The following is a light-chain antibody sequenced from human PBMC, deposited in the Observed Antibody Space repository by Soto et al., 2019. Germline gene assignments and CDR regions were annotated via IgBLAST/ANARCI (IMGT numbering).Light chain of an antibody. J-gene: IGKJ4*01. CDR3: QQRSVWPLS. Sequence: TQFPATLSLSPGDGATLSCRASQSVSSYLAWYQQKRGQAPRLLIYDSSNRATGIPARFSGSGSGTDFSLIISSLEPEDFAVYYCQQRSVWPLSFGGGTKVDIK. V-gene: IGKV3-11*01. CDR1: QSVSSY. CDR2: DSS.